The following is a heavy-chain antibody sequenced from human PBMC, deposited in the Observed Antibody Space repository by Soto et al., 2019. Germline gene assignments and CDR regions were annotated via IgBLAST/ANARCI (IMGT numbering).Heavy chain of an antibody. V-gene: IGHV3-33*01. Sequence: QVQLMESGGGVVQPGRSLRLSCAASGFTFSSYGMHWVRQAPGKGLEWVAVIWYDGSNKYYADSVKGRFTISRDNSKNTLDLQMNSLRAEDTAVYYCARESSGWLNFDYWGQGTLVTVSS. D-gene: IGHD6-19*01. CDR2: IWYDGSNK. J-gene: IGHJ4*02. CDR3: ARESSGWLNFDY. CDR1: GFTFSSYG.